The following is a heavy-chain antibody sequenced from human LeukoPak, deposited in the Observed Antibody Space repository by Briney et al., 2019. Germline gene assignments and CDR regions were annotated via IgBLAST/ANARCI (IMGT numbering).Heavy chain of an antibody. CDR2: IKQDGNKK. Sequence: PGGSLRVSCVASGFTFSRFYMTWVRQGPGKGLEWVANIKQDGNKKHYVDSVKGRFTISRDNAKNLLFLQMNSLRVEDTGYYFCARDTLTVNDYWGQGALVTVSS. J-gene: IGHJ4*02. D-gene: IGHD1-14*01. V-gene: IGHV3-7*01. CDR3: ARDTLTVNDY. CDR1: GFTFSRFY.